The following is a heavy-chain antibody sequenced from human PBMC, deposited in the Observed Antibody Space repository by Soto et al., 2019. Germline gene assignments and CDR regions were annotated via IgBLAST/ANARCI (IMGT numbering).Heavy chain of an antibody. CDR3: ARLARGIKPSGYSYPKQMNY. V-gene: IGHV4-39*01. CDR2: IYYSGST. CDR1: GGSISSSSYY. Sequence: SETLSLTCTVSGGSISSSSYYWGWIRQPPGKGLEWIGSIYYSGSTYYNPSLKSRVTISVDTSKNQFSLKLSSVTAADTAVYYCARLARGIKPSGYSYPKQMNYWGQGTLVTVSS. J-gene: IGHJ4*02. D-gene: IGHD5-18*01.